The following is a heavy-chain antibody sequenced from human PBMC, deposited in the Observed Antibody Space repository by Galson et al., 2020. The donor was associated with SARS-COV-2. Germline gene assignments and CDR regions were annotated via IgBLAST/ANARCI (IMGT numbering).Heavy chain of an antibody. CDR1: GGSISSYY. D-gene: IGHD3-22*01. CDR3: ARGTRDITMIVVVMTSVSCYFAH. V-gene: IGHV4-59*08. Sequence: ASETLSLTCTVSGGSISSYYWSWIRQPPGKGLEWIGYIYYSGSTNYNPSLKSRVTISVDTSKNQFSLKMRSVTAADTAVYYCARGTRDITMIVVVMTSVSCYFAHWGQGTLVTVSS. J-gene: IGHJ4*03. CDR2: IYYSGST.